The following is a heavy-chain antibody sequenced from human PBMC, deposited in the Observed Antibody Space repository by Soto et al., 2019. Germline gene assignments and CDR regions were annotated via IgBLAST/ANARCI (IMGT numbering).Heavy chain of an antibody. Sequence: PGGSLRLSCAASGFTFDDYPMHWVRQAPGKGLEWVSGISWNSGSIGYADSVKGRFTISRDNAKNSLYLQMNSLRAEDTALYYCAKDTGSSWLFDYWGQGTLVTVSS. D-gene: IGHD6-13*01. CDR3: AKDTGSSWLFDY. CDR2: ISWNSGSI. J-gene: IGHJ4*02. V-gene: IGHV3-9*01. CDR1: GFTFDDYP.